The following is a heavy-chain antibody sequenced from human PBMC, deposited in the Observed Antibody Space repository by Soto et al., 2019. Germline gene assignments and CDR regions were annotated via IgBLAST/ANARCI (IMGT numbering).Heavy chain of an antibody. J-gene: IGHJ3*02. Sequence: ASVKVSCKASGYTFTSYGISWVRHAPGQGLEWMGWISAYNGNTNYAQKLQGRVTMTTDTSTSTAYMELRSLRSDDTAVYYCARRFYGDYVSAAFDIWGQGTMVT. CDR2: ISAYNGNT. V-gene: IGHV1-18*04. CDR1: GYTFTSYG. D-gene: IGHD4-17*01. CDR3: ARRFYGDYVSAAFDI.